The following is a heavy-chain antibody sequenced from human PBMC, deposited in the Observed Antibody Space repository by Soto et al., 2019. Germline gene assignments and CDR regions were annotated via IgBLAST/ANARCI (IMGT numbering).Heavy chain of an antibody. CDR2: ISGSGGST. J-gene: IGHJ4*02. CDR3: AQDAQLFGTAGALQFDY. CDR1: GFTFSSYA. V-gene: IGHV3-23*01. D-gene: IGHD3-16*01. Sequence: EVQLLESGGGLVQPGGSLRLSCAASGFTFSSYAMSWVRQAPGKGLEWVSAISGSGGSTYYADSVKGRFTISRDNSKNTLYLQMNSLRAEDTAVYYCAQDAQLFGTAGALQFDYWGQGTLVTVSS.